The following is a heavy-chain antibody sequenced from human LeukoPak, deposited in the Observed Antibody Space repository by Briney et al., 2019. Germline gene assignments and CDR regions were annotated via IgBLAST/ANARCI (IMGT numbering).Heavy chain of an antibody. D-gene: IGHD3-22*01. J-gene: IGHJ4*02. Sequence: SETLSLTCTVSGGSISSYYWSWIRQPPGKGLEWIGYINYSGSTNYNPSLKSRVTISVDTSKSQFSLKMSSVTAADTAVYYCARENLYYDSSGYSHAHLDYWGQGTLVTASS. V-gene: IGHV4-59*01. CDR2: INYSGST. CDR3: ARENLYYDSSGYSHAHLDY. CDR1: GGSISSYY.